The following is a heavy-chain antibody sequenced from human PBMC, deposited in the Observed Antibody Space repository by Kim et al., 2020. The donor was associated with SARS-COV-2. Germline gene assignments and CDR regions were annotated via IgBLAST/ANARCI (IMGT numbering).Heavy chain of an antibody. CDR2: INPSGGST. D-gene: IGHD5-12*01. CDR1: GYTFTSYY. Sequence: ASVKVSCKASGYTFTSYYMHWVRQAPGQGLEWMGIINPSGGSTSYAQKFQGRVTMTRDTSTSTVYMELSSLRSEDTAVYYCARDKAAWRWLQLGAFDIWGQGTMVTVSS. V-gene: IGHV1-46*01. J-gene: IGHJ3*02. CDR3: ARDKAAWRWLQLGAFDI.